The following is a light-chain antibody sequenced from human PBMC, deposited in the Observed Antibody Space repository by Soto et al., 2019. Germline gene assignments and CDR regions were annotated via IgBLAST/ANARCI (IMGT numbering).Light chain of an antibody. V-gene: IGLV2-14*01. J-gene: IGLJ1*01. Sequence: QSVLXQPASVSGSPGQSITISCTGTSSDVGGYNYVSWYQQHPGKAPKLMIYDASNRPSGVSNRFSGSKSGNTASLTISGLQAEDEADYYCSSYTSSSTGVFGTGTKVTVL. CDR3: SSYTSSSTGV. CDR2: DAS. CDR1: SSDVGGYNY.